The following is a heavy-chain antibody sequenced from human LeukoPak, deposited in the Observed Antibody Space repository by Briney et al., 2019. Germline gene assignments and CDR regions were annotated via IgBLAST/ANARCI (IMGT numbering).Heavy chain of an antibody. D-gene: IGHD1-1*01. Sequence: SETLSLTCTVSGGSISNYYWSWIRQTPGRGLEWIGYIHNSGSTKYNPSLKSPVSISVDTSKNQFSLKVNSVTAADTAVYYCARGGGWGNWNDAVDYWGQGTLVTVSS. CDR2: IHNSGST. CDR1: GGSISNYY. CDR3: ARGGGWGNWNDAVDY. J-gene: IGHJ4*02. V-gene: IGHV4-59*01.